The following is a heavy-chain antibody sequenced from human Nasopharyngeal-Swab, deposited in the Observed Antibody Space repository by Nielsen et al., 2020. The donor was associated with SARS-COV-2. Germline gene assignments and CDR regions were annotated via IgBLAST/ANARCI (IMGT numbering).Heavy chain of an antibody. CDR3: AREWINNFDY. V-gene: IGHV3-30-3*01. D-gene: IGHD5-12*01. CDR1: GFTFSTYA. J-gene: IGHJ4*02. Sequence: GGSLRLSCAASGFTFSTYAMHWVHQAPGKGLEWVADISYDGDNKYYADSVKGRFTISRDNSKNTLYLQMNSLRAEDTAVYYCAREWINNFDYWGQGTLVTVSS. CDR2: ISYDGDNK.